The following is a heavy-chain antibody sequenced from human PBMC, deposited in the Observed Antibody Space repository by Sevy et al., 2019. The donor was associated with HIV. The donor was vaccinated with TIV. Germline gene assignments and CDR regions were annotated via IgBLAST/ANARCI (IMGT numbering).Heavy chain of an antibody. D-gene: IGHD3-16*01. J-gene: IGHJ4*02. Sequence: GGSLSLSCAASGFTFSDHYMDWVRQAPGKGLEWVGRSRNKANRYSTEYAADVRGRFTISSDDSKNSLFLQMDTLKTDDTALYYCTRADYGTHPFDFWGQGTLVTVSS. V-gene: IGHV3-72*01. CDR1: GFTFSDHY. CDR2: SRNKANRYST. CDR3: TRADYGTHPFDF.